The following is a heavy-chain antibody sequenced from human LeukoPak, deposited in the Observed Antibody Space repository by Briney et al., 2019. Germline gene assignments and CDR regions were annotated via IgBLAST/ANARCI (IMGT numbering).Heavy chain of an antibody. D-gene: IGHD6-19*01. V-gene: IGHV3-23*01. CDR1: GFTFNNFA. CDR2: ISGSGGST. Sequence: GGSLRLSCAASGFTFNNFAMSWVRQAPGKGLEWVSTISGSGGSTFYADSVKGRFPISRDNSKNTLFLQMNSLRVEDTAIYYCAKAGSSGWSSSGGDYWGQGSLVSVSS. J-gene: IGHJ4*02. CDR3: AKAGSSGWSSSGGDY.